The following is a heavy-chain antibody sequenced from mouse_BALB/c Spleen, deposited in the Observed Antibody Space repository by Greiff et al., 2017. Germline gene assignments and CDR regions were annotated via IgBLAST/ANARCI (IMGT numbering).Heavy chain of an antibody. V-gene: IGHV5-12-2*01. CDR1: GFTFGSYT. Sequence: EVKLMESGGGLVQPGGSLKLSCAASGFTFGSYTMSWVRQSPAKRLEWVAYISNGGGSTYYPDTVKGRFTISRDNAKNTLYLQMSSLKSEDTAMFYCARRDGGFAYWGQGTLVTVSA. J-gene: IGHJ3*01. CDR3: ARRDGGFAY. D-gene: IGHD2-3*01. CDR2: ISNGGGST.